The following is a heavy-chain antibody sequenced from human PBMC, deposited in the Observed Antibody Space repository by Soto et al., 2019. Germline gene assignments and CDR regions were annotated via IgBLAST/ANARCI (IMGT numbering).Heavy chain of an antibody. Sequence: QVQLVESGGGVVQPGRSLRLSCVASGFTFSTYGMHWVRQAPGKGLEWVAFISNDGSNKYYADSEKGRFTISRDNSKHTLFLQMNSLRPDDTAVYYCAKDQSGSYYVLAYWGQGTLVTVSS. D-gene: IGHD1-26*01. CDR3: AKDQSGSYYVLAY. CDR2: ISNDGSNK. CDR1: GFTFSTYG. J-gene: IGHJ4*02. V-gene: IGHV3-30*18.